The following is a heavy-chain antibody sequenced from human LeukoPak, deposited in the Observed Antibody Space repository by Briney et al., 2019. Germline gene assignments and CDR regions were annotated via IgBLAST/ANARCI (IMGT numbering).Heavy chain of an antibody. CDR3: ARDNPPGSYDY. Sequence: PSETLSLTCNVSGASVSTHSWTWIRQPAGKRLEWIGRIHASGSANYNPSLKSRVAMSVDTSNHPFSLKVTSVTAADTAVYYCARDNPPGSYDYWGQGTLVTVSS. J-gene: IGHJ4*02. CDR1: GASVSTHS. V-gene: IGHV4-4*07. CDR2: IHASGSA. D-gene: IGHD5-12*01.